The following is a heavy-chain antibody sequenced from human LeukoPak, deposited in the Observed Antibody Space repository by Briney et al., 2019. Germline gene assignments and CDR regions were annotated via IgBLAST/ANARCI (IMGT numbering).Heavy chain of an antibody. V-gene: IGHV4-34*01. D-gene: IGHD6-19*01. J-gene: IGHJ6*02. Sequence: SETLSLTCAVYGGSFSGYYWSWIRQPPGKGLEWIGEINHRGSTNYNPSLKSRVTISVDTSKNQFSLKLSSVTAADTAVYYCARGPGSSGWTYYYYGMDVWGQGTTVTVSS. CDR3: ARGPGSSGWTYYYYGMDV. CDR1: GGSFSGYY. CDR2: INHRGST.